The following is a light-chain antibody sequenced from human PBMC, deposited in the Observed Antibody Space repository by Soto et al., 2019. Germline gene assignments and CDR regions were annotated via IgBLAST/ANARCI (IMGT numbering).Light chain of an antibody. CDR1: QSVSSSY. Sequence: EIVFTQSPGTLSLSPGERATLSCRASQSVSSSYLAWHQQKPGQAPRLLIYGASSRAAGIPDRFSGSGSGTDFTLTISRLEPEDFAVYYCQQHGSSPLTFGGGTKVDIK. CDR3: QQHGSSPLT. J-gene: IGKJ4*01. V-gene: IGKV3-20*01. CDR2: GAS.